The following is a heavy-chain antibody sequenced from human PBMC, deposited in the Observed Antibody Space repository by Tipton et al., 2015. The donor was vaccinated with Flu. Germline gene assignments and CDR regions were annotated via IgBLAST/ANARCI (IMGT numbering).Heavy chain of an antibody. Sequence: QVQLVQSGAEVKKPGASVKVSCKASGYTFTSYGISWVRQAPGQGLEWMGWISAYNGNTNYAQKLQGRVTMTTDTSTSTAYMELGSLRSDDTAVYYCARAHYGSVSYYWYYYYYGMDVWGQGTTVTVSS. D-gene: IGHD3-10*01. CDR1: GYTFTSYG. CDR2: ISAYNGNT. CDR3: ARAHYGSVSYYWYYYYYGMDV. V-gene: IGHV1-18*01. J-gene: IGHJ6*02.